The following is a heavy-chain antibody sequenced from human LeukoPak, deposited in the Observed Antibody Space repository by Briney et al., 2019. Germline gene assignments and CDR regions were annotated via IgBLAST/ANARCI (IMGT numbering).Heavy chain of an antibody. CDR2: ISSSSSYI. CDR3: ARALAVAGTDDAFDI. J-gene: IGHJ3*02. Sequence: GGSLRLSCAASGFTFSSSWMSWVRQAPGKGLEWVSSISSSSSYIYYADSVKGRFTISRDNAKNSLYLQMNSLRAEDTAVYYCARALAVAGTDDAFDIWGQGTMVTVSS. D-gene: IGHD6-19*01. V-gene: IGHV3-21*01. CDR1: GFTFSSSW.